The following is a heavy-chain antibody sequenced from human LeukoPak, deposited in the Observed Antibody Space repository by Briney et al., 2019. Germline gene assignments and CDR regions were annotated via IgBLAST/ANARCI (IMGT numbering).Heavy chain of an antibody. CDR3: AREVYCSTTSCYTGYFQH. Sequence: GGSLRLSCAASGFTFSSYWMSWVRQAPGKGLEWVANIKQDGREKYYVDSVKGRFTISRDNAKNSLYLQMNSLRAEDTAVYYCAREVYCSTTSCYTGYFQHWGQGTLVTVSS. CDR1: GFTFSSYW. CDR2: IKQDGREK. J-gene: IGHJ1*01. D-gene: IGHD2-2*02. V-gene: IGHV3-7*01.